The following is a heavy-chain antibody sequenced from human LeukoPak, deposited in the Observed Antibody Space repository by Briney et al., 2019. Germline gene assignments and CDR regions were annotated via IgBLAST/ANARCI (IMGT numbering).Heavy chain of an antibody. CDR3: ARGSEATYYSESSGFYY. V-gene: IGHV3-74*01. CDR2: INSDGSST. Sequence: QAGGSLRLSCAASGFTFSSYWMHWVRQAPGKGLVWVSRINSDGSSTSYADSVKGRFTISRDNAKNTLYLQMNSLRAEDTAVYYCARGSEATYYSESSGFYYWGQGTLVTVSS. J-gene: IGHJ4*02. D-gene: IGHD3-22*01. CDR1: GFTFSSYW.